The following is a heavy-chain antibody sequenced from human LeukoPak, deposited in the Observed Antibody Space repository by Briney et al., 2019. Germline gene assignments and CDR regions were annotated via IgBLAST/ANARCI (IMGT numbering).Heavy chain of an antibody. Sequence: GGPLRLSCAASGFTFSSYGMHWVRQAPGKGLEWVAVIWYDGSNKYYADSVKGRFTISRDNSKSTLYLQMNSLRAEDTAVYYCARDTDDFDYWGQGTLVTVSS. CDR3: ARDTDDFDY. CDR2: IWYDGSNK. J-gene: IGHJ4*02. D-gene: IGHD4-17*01. CDR1: GFTFSSYG. V-gene: IGHV3-33*08.